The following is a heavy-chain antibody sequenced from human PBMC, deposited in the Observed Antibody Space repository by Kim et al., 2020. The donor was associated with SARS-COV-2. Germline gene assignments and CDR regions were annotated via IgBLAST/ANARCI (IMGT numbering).Heavy chain of an antibody. J-gene: IGHJ3*02. CDR1: GFTFSSYA. Sequence: GGSLRLSCAASGFTFSSYAMSWVRQAPGKGLEWVSAISGSGGSTYYADSVKGRFTISRDNSKNTLYLQMNSLRAEDTAVYYCAEDSGSYYWGMDAFDIWGQGTMVTVSS. CDR3: AEDSGSYYWGMDAFDI. V-gene: IGHV3-23*01. D-gene: IGHD1-26*01. CDR2: ISGSGGST.